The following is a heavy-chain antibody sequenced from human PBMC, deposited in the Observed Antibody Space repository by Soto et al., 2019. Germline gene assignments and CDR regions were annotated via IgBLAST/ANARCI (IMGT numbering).Heavy chain of an antibody. J-gene: IGHJ4*02. CDR3: ASTYYTGSSGPFDY. Sequence: PSETLSLTCTLSGDSISSCGYYWGCIRQHPAKGLGWIGYIYSSGTTYYNPPLETRVTISADASENQFSLKVNSLTVADTAVYYCASTYYTGSSGPFDYWGQGALVT. V-gene: IGHV4-31*03. CDR1: GDSISSCGYY. CDR2: IYSSGTT. D-gene: IGHD3-22*01.